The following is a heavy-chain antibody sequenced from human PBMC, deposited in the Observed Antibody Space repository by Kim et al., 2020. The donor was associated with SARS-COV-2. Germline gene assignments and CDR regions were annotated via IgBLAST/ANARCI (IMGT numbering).Heavy chain of an antibody. D-gene: IGHD3-10*01. J-gene: IGHJ6*02. Sequence: GGSLRLSCTASGFTFGDYAMSWFRQAPGKGLEWVGFIRSKAYGGTTEYAASVKGRFTISRDDSKSIAYLQMNSLKTEDTAVYYCTRVVEWFGEFRGGYGMDVWGQGTTVTVSS. CDR1: GFTFGDYA. CDR3: TRVVEWFGEFRGGYGMDV. CDR2: IRSKAYGGTT. V-gene: IGHV3-49*03.